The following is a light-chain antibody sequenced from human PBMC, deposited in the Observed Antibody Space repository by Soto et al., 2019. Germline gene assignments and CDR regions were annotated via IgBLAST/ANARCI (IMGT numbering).Light chain of an antibody. CDR3: SSYTSSSTLFYV. Sequence: QSALTQPASVSGSPGQSITISCTGTSSDVGGYNYVSWYQQHPGKAPKLMIYDVSNRPSGVSNRFSGSKSGNTASLTISGLLAEDEADYYCSSYTSSSTLFYVFGTGTKLTVL. CDR1: SSDVGGYNY. J-gene: IGLJ1*01. V-gene: IGLV2-14*01. CDR2: DVS.